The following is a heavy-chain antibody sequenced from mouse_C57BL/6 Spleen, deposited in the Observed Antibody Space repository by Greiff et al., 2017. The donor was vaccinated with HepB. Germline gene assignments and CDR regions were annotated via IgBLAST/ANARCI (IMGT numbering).Heavy chain of an antibody. CDR3: ARQNYGNYAMDY. Sequence: EVQRVESGGDLVKPGGSLKLSCAASGFTFSSYGMSWVRQTPDKRLEWVATISSGGSYTYYPDSVKGRFTISRDNAKNTLYLQMSSLKSEDTAMYYCARQNYGNYAMDYWGQGTSVTVSS. CDR2: ISSGGSYT. D-gene: IGHD2-1*01. CDR1: GFTFSSYG. J-gene: IGHJ4*01. V-gene: IGHV5-6*01.